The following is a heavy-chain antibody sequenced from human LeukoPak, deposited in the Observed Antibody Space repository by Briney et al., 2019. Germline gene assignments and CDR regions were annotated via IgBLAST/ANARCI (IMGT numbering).Heavy chain of an antibody. Sequence: GGSLRLSCTASGFTFGDYAMNWVRQAPGKGLEWVGFIRTKAYGGTTEYAASVKGRFNISRDDSKSIAYLQMNSLKTEDTALYYCTRVLLWFREPRGGFDYWGQGTLVTVSS. D-gene: IGHD3-10*01. CDR2: IRTKAYGGTT. CDR3: TRVLLWFREPRGGFDY. CDR1: GFTFGDYA. V-gene: IGHV3-49*04. J-gene: IGHJ4*02.